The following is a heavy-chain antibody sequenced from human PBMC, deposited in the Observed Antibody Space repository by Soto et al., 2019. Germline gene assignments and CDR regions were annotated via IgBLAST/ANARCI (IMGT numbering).Heavy chain of an antibody. CDR1: GFTFTRYS. J-gene: IGHJ4*02. Sequence: GGSLRLSCPASGFTFTRYSMNWVRQAPGKGLEWVSSISSTTNYIYYGDSMKGRFTISRDNVKNSLYLEMNSLRAEDTAVYYSAGESEDLTSNFDNWGQGALVTVFS. V-gene: IGHV3-21*06. CDR3: AGESEDLTSNFDN. CDR2: ISSTTNYI.